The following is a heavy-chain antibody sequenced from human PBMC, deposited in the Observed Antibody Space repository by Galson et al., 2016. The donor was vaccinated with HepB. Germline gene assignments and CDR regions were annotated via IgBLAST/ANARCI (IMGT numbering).Heavy chain of an antibody. CDR1: GFTFSSYA. V-gene: IGHV3-23*01. D-gene: IGHD3-16*02. CDR2: IRGSGRSI. CDR3: AKSYGYCWGSYRLSHNFDY. Sequence: SLRLSCVASGFTFSSYAMSWVRQAPGKGLKWVSIIRGSGRSIYYADSVKGRFTISRDNSKNTLYLQMNSLRAEDTAVYYCAKSYGYCWGSYRLSHNFDYWGQGTLVTVSS. J-gene: IGHJ4*02.